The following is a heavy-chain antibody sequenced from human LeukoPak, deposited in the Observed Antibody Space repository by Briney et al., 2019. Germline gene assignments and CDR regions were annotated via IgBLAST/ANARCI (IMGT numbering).Heavy chain of an antibody. CDR3: AREMGSQYYGSGSYTYYYYYMDV. D-gene: IGHD3-10*01. CDR1: GYTFTGYY. Sequence: GESLKISCKGSGYTFTGYYMHWVRQAPGQGLEWMGWINPNSGGTNYAQKFQGRVTMTRDTSISTAYMELSRLRSDDTAVYYCAREMGSQYYGSGSYTYYYYYMDVWGKGTTVTISS. J-gene: IGHJ6*03. CDR2: INPNSGGT. V-gene: IGHV1-2*02.